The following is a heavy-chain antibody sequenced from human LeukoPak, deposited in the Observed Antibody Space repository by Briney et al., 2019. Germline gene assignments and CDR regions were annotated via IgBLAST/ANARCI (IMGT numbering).Heavy chain of an antibody. CDR1: GASISSYY. CDR2: IYYSGST. J-gene: IGHJ4*02. CDR3: AKAQEQWLVSGAIDY. Sequence: PSETLSLTCIVSGASISSYYWSWIRQPPEKGLKWIGDIYYSGSTNYNPSLKSRVTISVDTSKNQFSLKLSSVTAADTAVYYCAKAQEQWLVSGAIDYWGQGTLVSVSS. V-gene: IGHV4-59*01. D-gene: IGHD6-19*01.